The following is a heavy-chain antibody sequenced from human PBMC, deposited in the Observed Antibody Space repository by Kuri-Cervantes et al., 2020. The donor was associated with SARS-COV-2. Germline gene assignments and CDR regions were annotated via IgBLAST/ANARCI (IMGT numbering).Heavy chain of an antibody. J-gene: IGHJ6*03. CDR1: GGSISNDY. D-gene: IGHD2/OR15-2a*01. V-gene: IGHV4-4*07. Sequence: GSLRLSCTVSGGSISNDYWSWIRQPAGKGLEWIGRIYTSGTANYNPSLRTRVTMSIDTSKNQFSLRLSSVTAADTAVYYCARVNIELVLPTPQVYFYMDVWGKGTTVTGYS. CDR2: IYTSGTA. CDR3: ARVNIELVLPTPQVYFYMDV.